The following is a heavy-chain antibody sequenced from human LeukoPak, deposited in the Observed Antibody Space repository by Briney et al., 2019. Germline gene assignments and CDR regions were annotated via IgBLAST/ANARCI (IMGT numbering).Heavy chain of an antibody. J-gene: IGHJ4*02. CDR3: ASAGLDSSGQHPHDY. Sequence: YPGGSLRLSCAASGLTVSTNYMSWVRQAPGKGLEWVSVIYSGGNTAYADSVKGRFTISRDNSKNTLSLQMNSLRVEDTAVYYCASAGLDSSGQHPHDYWGQGTLVTVSS. V-gene: IGHV3-66*02. CDR2: IYSGGNT. CDR1: GLTVSTNY. D-gene: IGHD3-22*01.